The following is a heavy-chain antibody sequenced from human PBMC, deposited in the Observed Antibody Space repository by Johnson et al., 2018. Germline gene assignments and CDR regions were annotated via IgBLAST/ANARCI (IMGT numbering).Heavy chain of an antibody. J-gene: IGHJ6*02. CDR1: GGSISSYY. V-gene: IGHV4-59*01. CDR2: IYYSGST. Sequence: QVQLQESGPGLVKPSETLSLTCTVSGGSISSYYWSWIRQPPGKGLEWIGYIYYSGSTNYNPSLKSRVTISVDTSKNQFSLKLSSVTAADTAVYYCARDQGGDYDDYSGMDVWGQGTTVTVSS. D-gene: IGHD4-17*01. CDR3: ARDQGGDYDDYSGMDV.